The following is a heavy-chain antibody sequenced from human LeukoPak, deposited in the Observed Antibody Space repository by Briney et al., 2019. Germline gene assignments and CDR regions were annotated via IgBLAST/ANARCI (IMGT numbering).Heavy chain of an antibody. V-gene: IGHV1-69*04. D-gene: IGHD3-22*01. J-gene: IGHJ6*02. CDR2: IIPILGIA. Sequence: SVKVSCKASGGTFSSYAISWVRQAPGQGLEWMGRIIPILGIANYAQKFQGRVTITADKSTSTAYMELSSLRSEDTAVYYCARDSPHHNYYDSSGYYPYYYYGMDVWGQGTTVTVSS. CDR1: GGTFSSYA. CDR3: ARDSPHHNYYDSSGYYPYYYYGMDV.